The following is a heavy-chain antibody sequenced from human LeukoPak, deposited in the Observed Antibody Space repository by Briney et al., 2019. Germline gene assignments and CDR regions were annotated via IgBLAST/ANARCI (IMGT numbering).Heavy chain of an antibody. D-gene: IGHD6-19*01. Sequence: PGRSLRLSCAASGFTFSSYGMHWVRQAPGKGLEWVAVIWYDGSNKYYADSVKGRFTTSRDNSKNTLYLQMNSLRAEDTAVYYCARELRSGWYNWFDPWGQGTLVTVSS. J-gene: IGHJ5*02. CDR2: IWYDGSNK. V-gene: IGHV3-33*01. CDR1: GFTFSSYG. CDR3: ARELRSGWYNWFDP.